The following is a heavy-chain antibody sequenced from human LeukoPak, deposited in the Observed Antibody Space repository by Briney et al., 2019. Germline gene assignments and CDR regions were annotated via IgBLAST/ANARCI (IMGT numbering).Heavy chain of an antibody. CDR1: GFTFSGYA. J-gene: IGHJ5*02. D-gene: IGHD4-11*01. CDR3: AKDPRKDYRGSPNWFDP. CDR2: IFASGSTT. Sequence: PGGSLRLSCAASGFTFSGYAMNWVRQAPGKGLEWVSLIFASGSTTKYADSVKGRFTISRDNSKNTLYLQMNSLRAEDTAVYYCAKDPRKDYRGSPNWFDPWGQGTLVTVSS. V-gene: IGHV3-23*03.